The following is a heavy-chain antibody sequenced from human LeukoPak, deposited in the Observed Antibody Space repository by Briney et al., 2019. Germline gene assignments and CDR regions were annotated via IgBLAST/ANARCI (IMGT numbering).Heavy chain of an antibody. CDR1: GYTFTSYG. CDR2: ISAYNGNT. CDR3: ALIAAAGYFDP. J-gene: IGHJ5*02. D-gene: IGHD6-13*01. Sequence: ASVKVSCKASGYTFTSYGISWVRQAPGQGLEWMGWISAYNGNTNYAQKLQGRVAMTTDTSTSTAYMELRSLRSDDTAVYYCALIAAAGYFDPWGQGTLVTVSS. V-gene: IGHV1-18*04.